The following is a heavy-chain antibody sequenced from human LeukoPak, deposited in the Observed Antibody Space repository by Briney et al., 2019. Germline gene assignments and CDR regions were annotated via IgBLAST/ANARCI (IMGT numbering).Heavy chain of an antibody. CDR2: INHSGST. V-gene: IGHV4-34*01. CDR3: ARAGYYTRFFDY. CDR1: GGSFSGYY. D-gene: IGHD3-3*01. J-gene: IGHJ4*02. Sequence: KSSETLSLTCAVYGGSFSGYYWSWIRQPPGKGLEWIGEINHSGSTNYNPSLKGRVTISVDTSKNQFSLKLSSVTAADTAVYYCARAGYYTRFFDYWGQGTLVTVSS.